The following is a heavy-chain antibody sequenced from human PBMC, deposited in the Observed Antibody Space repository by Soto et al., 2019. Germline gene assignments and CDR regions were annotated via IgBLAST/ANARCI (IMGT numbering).Heavy chain of an antibody. V-gene: IGHV5-51*01. Sequence: PGESLKISCKGSGYSFTSYWIGWVRQMPGKGLEWMGIIYPGDSDTRYSPSFQGQVTISADKSISTAYLQWSSLKASDTAMYYCATYSQWLVLHDAFDIWGQGTMVTVSS. CDR2: IYPGDSDT. CDR3: ATYSQWLVLHDAFDI. D-gene: IGHD6-19*01. CDR1: GYSFTSYW. J-gene: IGHJ3*02.